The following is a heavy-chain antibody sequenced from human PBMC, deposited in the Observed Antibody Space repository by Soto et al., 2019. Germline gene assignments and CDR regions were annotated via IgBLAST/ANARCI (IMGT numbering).Heavy chain of an antibody. V-gene: IGHV1-18*01. D-gene: IGHD2-2*01. Sequence: ASVKVSCKASGYTFTSYGISWVRQAPGQGLEWMGWISAYNGNTNYAQKLQGRVTMTTDTSTSTAYMELSSLRSEDTAVYYCARRVPAAMAAFDIWGQGKMVTVSS. CDR1: GYTFTSYG. CDR3: ARRVPAAMAAFDI. J-gene: IGHJ3*02. CDR2: ISAYNGNT.